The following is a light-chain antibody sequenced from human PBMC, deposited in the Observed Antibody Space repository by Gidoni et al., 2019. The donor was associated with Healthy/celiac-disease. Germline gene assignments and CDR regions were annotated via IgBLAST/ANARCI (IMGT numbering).Light chain of an antibody. CDR3: QKYNSAPWT. J-gene: IGKJ1*01. V-gene: IGKV1-27*01. Sequence: DIQMTQSPSSLSASVGDRVTFTGRARQGSSNYLAWYQQKPGKVPKLLIYAASTLHSGVPARFSGSGSGTDFTLTISSLEPEDVATYYCQKYNSAPWTFGRGTKVEIK. CDR1: QGSSNY. CDR2: AAS.